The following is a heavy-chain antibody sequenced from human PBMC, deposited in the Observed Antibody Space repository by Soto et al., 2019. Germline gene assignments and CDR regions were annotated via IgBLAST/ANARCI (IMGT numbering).Heavy chain of an antibody. J-gene: IGHJ4*02. D-gene: IGHD1-26*01. Sequence: QVQLVESGGGVVQPGRSLGLSCAASGFTFSSYGMQWVRQAPGKGLEWVAGIWYDGSNKYYADSVNGRLTISRDNSKNTLYVQMNSLRAEDTAVYYCARGSGSYLASFDYWGQGTLVTVSS. CDR3: ARGSGSYLASFDY. CDR2: IWYDGSNK. CDR1: GFTFSSYG. V-gene: IGHV3-33*01.